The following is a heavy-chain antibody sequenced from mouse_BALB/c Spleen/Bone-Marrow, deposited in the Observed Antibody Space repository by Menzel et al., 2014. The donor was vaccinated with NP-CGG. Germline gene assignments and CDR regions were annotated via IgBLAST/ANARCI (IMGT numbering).Heavy chain of an antibody. Sequence: DVQLVESGGDLVKPGGSLKLSCAASGFTFSSYGMSWVRQTPDKRLEWVATISSGGSCTYYPDSVKGRFTISRDNAKNTLYLQMSSLKSEDTAMYYCARPTTVVATGGSFDYWGQGTTLTVSS. V-gene: IGHV5-6*01. D-gene: IGHD1-1*01. J-gene: IGHJ2*01. CDR3: ARPTTVVATGGSFDY. CDR2: ISSGGSCT. CDR1: GFTFSSYG.